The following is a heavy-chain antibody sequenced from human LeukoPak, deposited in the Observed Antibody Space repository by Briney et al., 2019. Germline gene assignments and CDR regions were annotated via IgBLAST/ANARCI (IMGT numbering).Heavy chain of an antibody. D-gene: IGHD3-22*01. Sequence: PGGSLRLSCAASGFTFSSYWMSWVRQAPGKGLEWVANIKQDGSEKYYVDSVKGRFTISRDNAKNSLYLQMNGLRAEDTAVYYCANYDSSGPTDYWGQGTLVTVSS. J-gene: IGHJ4*02. V-gene: IGHV3-7*01. CDR2: IKQDGSEK. CDR3: ANYDSSGPTDY. CDR1: GFTFSSYW.